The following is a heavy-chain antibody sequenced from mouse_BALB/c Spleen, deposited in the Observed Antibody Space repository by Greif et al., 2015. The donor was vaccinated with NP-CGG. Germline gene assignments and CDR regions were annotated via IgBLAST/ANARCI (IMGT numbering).Heavy chain of an antibody. J-gene: IGHJ2*01. CDR3: ARHVDYRYYFDY. Sequence: EVKLMESGGDLVKPGGSLKLSCAASGFTFSSYGMSWVRQTPDKRLEWVATISSGGSYTYYPDSVKGRFTISRDNAKNPLYLQMSSLKSEDTAMYYCARHVDYRYYFDYWGQGTTLTVSS. D-gene: IGHD2-14*01. CDR1: GFTFSSYG. CDR2: ISSGGSYT. V-gene: IGHV5-6*01.